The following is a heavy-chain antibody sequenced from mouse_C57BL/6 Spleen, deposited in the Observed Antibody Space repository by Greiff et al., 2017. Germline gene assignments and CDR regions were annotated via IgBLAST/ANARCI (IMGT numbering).Heavy chain of an antibody. D-gene: IGHD2-1*01. CDR1: GYTFTSYW. CDR3: ARGGIYYGNYGGYYFDD. J-gene: IGHJ2*01. V-gene: IGHV1-55*01. CDR2: IYPGSGST. Sequence: QVQLQQSGAELVKPGASVKMSCKASGYTFTSYWITWVKQRPGQGLEWIGDIYPGSGSTNYNEKFKSKATLTVDTSSSTAYMQLSSLTSEDSAVYYCARGGIYYGNYGGYYFDDWGQGTTLTVSS.